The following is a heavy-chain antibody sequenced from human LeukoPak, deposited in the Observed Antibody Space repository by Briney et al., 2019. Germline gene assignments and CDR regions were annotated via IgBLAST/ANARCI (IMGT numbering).Heavy chain of an antibody. J-gene: IGHJ3*02. Sequence: PGGSLRLSCAASGFTFSGSAMHWVRQASGKGLEWVGRIRSKANSYATAYAASVKGRFTISRDDSKNTAYLQMNSLKTEDTAVYYCTRLVDLYYYDSSGFLGDAAFDIWGQGTMVTVSS. CDR1: GFTFSGSA. D-gene: IGHD3-22*01. CDR2: IRSKANSYAT. V-gene: IGHV3-73*01. CDR3: TRLVDLYYYDSSGFLGDAAFDI.